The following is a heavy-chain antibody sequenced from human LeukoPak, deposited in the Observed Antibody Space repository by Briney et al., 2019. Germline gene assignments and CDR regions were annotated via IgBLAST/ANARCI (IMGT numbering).Heavy chain of an antibody. D-gene: IGHD4-23*01. CDR2: INPNSGGT. CDR1: GYTFTDYY. V-gene: IGHV1-2*02. Sequence: AASVKVSCKASGYTFTDYYMHWVRQAPGQGLEWMGWINPNSGGTDYAQKFQGRVTMTRDTSISTAYVDLSRLRSDDTAVYYCARFDGATVGWGQGTLVTVSS. J-gene: IGHJ4*02. CDR3: ARFDGATVG.